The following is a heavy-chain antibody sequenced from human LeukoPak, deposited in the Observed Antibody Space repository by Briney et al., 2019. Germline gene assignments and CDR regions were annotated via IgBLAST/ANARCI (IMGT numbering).Heavy chain of an antibody. CDR3: ARDRGNIYGDMYYFDS. CDR1: GYTFTGYY. V-gene: IGHV1-2*02. D-gene: IGHD4-17*01. CDR2: INPNSGGT. J-gene: IGHJ4*02. Sequence: ASVKVSCKASGYTFTGYYMHWVRQAPGQGLEWMGWINPNSGGTSYAQKFQGRVTMTRDTSVTTAYMELSRLRSDDTAVYYCARDRGNIYGDMYYFDSWGQGTLVTVSS.